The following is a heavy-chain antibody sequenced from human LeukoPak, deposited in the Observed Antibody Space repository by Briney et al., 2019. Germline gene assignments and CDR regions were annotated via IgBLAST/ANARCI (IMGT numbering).Heavy chain of an antibody. CDR1: GYSFTSYW. V-gene: IGHV5-51*01. D-gene: IGHD3-10*01. CDR3: TSTSHYYGSGSYYNDLYGMDV. J-gene: IGHJ6*02. CDR2: IYPGDSDT. Sequence: GESLKISCKGSGYSFTSYWIGWVRQMPGKGLEWMGIIYPGDSDTRYSPSFQGQVTISADKSISTAYLQWSSLKASDTAMYYCTSTSHYYGSGSYYNDLYGMDVWGQGTTVTVSS.